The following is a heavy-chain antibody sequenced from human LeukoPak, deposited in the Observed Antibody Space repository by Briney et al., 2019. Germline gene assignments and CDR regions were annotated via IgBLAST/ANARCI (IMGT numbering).Heavy chain of an antibody. CDR3: ARSPNVLLWFGELFPRDAFDI. D-gene: IGHD3-10*01. CDR1: GGSFSGYY. Sequence: SETLSLTCAVYGGSFSGYYWSWIRQPPGKGLEWIGEINHSGSTNYNPSLKSRVTISVDTSKNQFSLKLSSVTAADTAVYYCARSPNVLLWFGELFPRDAFDIWGQGTMVIVSS. V-gene: IGHV4-34*01. CDR2: INHSGST. J-gene: IGHJ3*02.